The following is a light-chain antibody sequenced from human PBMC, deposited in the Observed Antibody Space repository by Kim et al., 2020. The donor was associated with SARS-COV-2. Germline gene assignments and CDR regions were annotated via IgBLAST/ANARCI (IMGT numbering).Light chain of an antibody. CDR2: QDS. V-gene: IGLV3-1*01. CDR3: QAWDSSTFYV. CDR1: NLGNNY. J-gene: IGLJ1*01. Sequence: PRQTASTSCSGDNLGNNYACWHQQKPGHSPVLVIYQDSKRPSGTPGRFAGSTSGNTASLTISGTQAIDEADYYCQAWDSSTFYVFGTGTKVTVL.